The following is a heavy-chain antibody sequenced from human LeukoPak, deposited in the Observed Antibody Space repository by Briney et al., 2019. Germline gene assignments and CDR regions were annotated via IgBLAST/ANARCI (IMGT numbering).Heavy chain of an antibody. J-gene: IGHJ4*02. D-gene: IGHD3-3*01. CDR1: GFTFSSYG. CDR3: AREASGYYRDF. CDR2: IWYDGSKR. Sequence: GGSLRLSCAASGFTFSSYGMHWVRQAPGKGLEWVAVIWYDGSKREYGDSVKGRFTVSRDDSKNTLYLQMNSLRAEDTAVYYCAREASGYYRDFWGQGALVTVSS. V-gene: IGHV3-33*01.